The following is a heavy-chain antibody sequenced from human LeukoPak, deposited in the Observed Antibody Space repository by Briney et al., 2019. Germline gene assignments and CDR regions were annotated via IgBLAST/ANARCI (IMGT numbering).Heavy chain of an antibody. CDR1: GYSFTSYW. Sequence: GASLKISCKGSGYSFTSYWIGWVRQLPGKGLEWMGIIYPGDSDTRYSPSFQGQVTISADKSISTAYLQWSSLKASDTAMYYCARGTTVTAYYYYGMDVWGQGTTVTVSS. J-gene: IGHJ6*02. CDR3: ARGTTVTAYYYYGMDV. D-gene: IGHD4-11*01. CDR2: IYPGDSDT. V-gene: IGHV5-51*01.